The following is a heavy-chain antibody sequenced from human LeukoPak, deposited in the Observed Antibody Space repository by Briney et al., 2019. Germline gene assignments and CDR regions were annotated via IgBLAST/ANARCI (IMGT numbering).Heavy chain of an antibody. V-gene: IGHV1-18*04. CDR1: GYTFTDFG. Sequence: GASVKVSCKASGYTFTDFGISWVRQAPGQGLEWMGWISAYNGNINYAQKVQGRVTMTADTSTSTAYMEVRSLRSEDTAVYYCVRDFGVDTTMIFFDYWGQGSVVTVSS. D-gene: IGHD5-18*01. J-gene: IGHJ4*02. CDR3: VRDFGVDTTMIFFDY. CDR2: ISAYNGNI.